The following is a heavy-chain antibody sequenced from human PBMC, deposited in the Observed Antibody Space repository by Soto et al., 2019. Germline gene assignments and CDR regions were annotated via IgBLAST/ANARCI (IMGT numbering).Heavy chain of an antibody. Sequence: RLSCAASGFTFSSYAMSWVRQAPGKGLEWVSAISGSGGSTYYADSVKGRFTISRDNTKNALYLQMNSLRAEDTAVYYCAKAPDSSGYYASIYYYYGMDVCGQGTTVTVSS. CDR2: ISGSGGST. CDR3: AKAPDSSGYYASIYYYYGMDV. V-gene: IGHV3-23*01. CDR1: GFTFSSYA. J-gene: IGHJ6*01. D-gene: IGHD3-22*01.